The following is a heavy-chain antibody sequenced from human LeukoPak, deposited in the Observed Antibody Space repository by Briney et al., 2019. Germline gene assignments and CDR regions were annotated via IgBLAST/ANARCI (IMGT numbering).Heavy chain of an antibody. CDR2: IRSKLYGGTT. J-gene: IGHJ4*02. D-gene: IGHD3-9*01. V-gene: IGHV3-49*04. Sequence: AGGSLSLACTAAGFTLGEYSMGWVRQAAGEGLEWVGFIRSKLYGGTTDYAATVKGRFTISRDDSKTIAYLQVNSLKTEDTAVYYCTRGYDVLTGLSYFDYWGQGALVTVSS. CDR3: TRGYDVLTGLSYFDY. CDR1: GFTLGEYS.